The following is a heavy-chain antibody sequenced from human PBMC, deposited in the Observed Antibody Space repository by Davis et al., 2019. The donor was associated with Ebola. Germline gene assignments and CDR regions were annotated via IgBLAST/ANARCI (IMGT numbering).Heavy chain of an antibody. V-gene: IGHV1-2*02. J-gene: IGHJ3*02. CDR1: GYTFTGYY. D-gene: IGHD1-26*01. Sequence: ASVKVSCKASGYTFTGYYMHWVRQAPGQGLEWMGWINPNSGGTNYAQKFQGRVTMTRDTSISTAYMELRSLRSDDTAVYYCASSILGATTWLDAFDIWGQGTMVTVSS. CDR3: ASSILGATTWLDAFDI. CDR2: INPNSGGT.